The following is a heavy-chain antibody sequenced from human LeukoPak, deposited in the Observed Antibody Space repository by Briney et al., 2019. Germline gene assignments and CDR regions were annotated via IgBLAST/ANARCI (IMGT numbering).Heavy chain of an antibody. CDR3: ARESTVGPIQTDALDI. CDR2: IKRDGSEK. J-gene: IGHJ3*02. Sequence: GGSLRLSCAASGFAFSSYWMSWVRQAPGKGLEWVANIKRDGSEKYYVDAVKGRFTISRDNAKNSLFLQMNSLRAEDTAVYYCARESTVGPIQTDALDIWGQGTMVTVSS. CDR1: GFAFSSYW. V-gene: IGHV3-7*01. D-gene: IGHD1-26*01.